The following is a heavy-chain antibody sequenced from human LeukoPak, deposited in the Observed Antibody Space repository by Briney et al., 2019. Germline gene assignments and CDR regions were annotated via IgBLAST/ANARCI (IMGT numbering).Heavy chain of an antibody. Sequence: SETLSLTCTVSGGSISSFYWSWIRQPAGKGLEWIGRIYTSGSTNYIPSLKSRVTMSVDTSKNQFSPKLSSVTAADTAVYYCARQKWELLRYFDYWGQGTLVTVSS. D-gene: IGHD1-26*01. J-gene: IGHJ4*02. CDR2: IYTSGST. V-gene: IGHV4-4*07. CDR3: ARQKWELLRYFDY. CDR1: GGSISSFY.